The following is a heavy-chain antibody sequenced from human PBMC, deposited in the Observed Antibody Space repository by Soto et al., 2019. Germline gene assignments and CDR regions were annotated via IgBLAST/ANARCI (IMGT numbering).Heavy chain of an antibody. CDR1: GFTFSSYG. V-gene: IGHV3-30*03. Sequence: QVQLVESGGGVVQPGRSLRLSCAASGFTFSSYGMHWVRQAPGKGLEWVAVISYDGSNKYYADSVKGRFTISRDNSKNTLYLQMSSLRAEATAVYYCARRTHGSFDYWAQGTLVTVSS. CDR3: ARRTHGSFDY. CDR2: ISYDGSNK. J-gene: IGHJ4*02.